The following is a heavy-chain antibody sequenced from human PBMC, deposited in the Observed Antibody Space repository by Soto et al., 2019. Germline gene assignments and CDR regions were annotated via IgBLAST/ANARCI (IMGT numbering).Heavy chain of an antibody. J-gene: IGHJ6*02. CDR2: INHSGST. D-gene: IGHD5-18*01. CDR3: AGDTAYDYYYYYGMDV. V-gene: IGHV4-34*01. CDR1: GGSFSGYY. Sequence: SETLSLTCAVYGGSFSGYYWSWIRQPPGKGLEWIGEINHSGSTNYNPSLKSQVTISVDTSKNQFSLKLSSVTAADTAVYYCAGDTAYDYYYYYGMDVRGRGTTVTVSS.